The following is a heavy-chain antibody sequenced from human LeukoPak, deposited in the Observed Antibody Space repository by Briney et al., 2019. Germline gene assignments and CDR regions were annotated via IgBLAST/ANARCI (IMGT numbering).Heavy chain of an antibody. D-gene: IGHD1-26*01. CDR3: ARGGALGMDV. CDR1: GFTFSDYY. J-gene: IGHJ6*02. Sequence: GGSLRLSCAASGFTFSDYYMTWIRQAPGKGLEWVSYISGAASDIHYADSVKGRFTISRDNAKNSVYLQMNSLRAGDTAVYYCARGGALGMDVWGQGTTVTVSS. V-gene: IGHV3-11*01. CDR2: ISGAASDI.